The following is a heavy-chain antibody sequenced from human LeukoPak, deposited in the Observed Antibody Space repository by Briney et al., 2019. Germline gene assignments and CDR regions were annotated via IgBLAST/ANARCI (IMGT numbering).Heavy chain of an antibody. J-gene: IGHJ4*02. CDR2: INPNSGGT. Sequence: ASVKVSCKASGYTFTCYYMHGVRQAPGQGLEWMGWINPNSGGTNYAQKFQGRVTMTRDTSISTAYMELSRLRSDDTAVYYCARVVLRLGELSYDFWGQGTLVTVSS. D-gene: IGHD3-16*02. V-gene: IGHV1-2*02. CDR3: ARVVLRLGELSYDF. CDR1: GYTFTCYY.